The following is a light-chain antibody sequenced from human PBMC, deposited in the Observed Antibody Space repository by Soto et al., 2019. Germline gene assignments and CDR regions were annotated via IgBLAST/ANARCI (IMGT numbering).Light chain of an antibody. J-gene: IGKJ5*01. CDR2: DAS. CDR3: QQRKNWQVT. V-gene: IGKV3-11*01. CDR1: QSVGSY. Sequence: EIVLTQSPVTLSLSPGERATLSWRASQSVGSYLAWYQQKPGQAPRLLIYDASNRATGIPARFSGSGSGTDFTLTISSLEPEDFAVYYCQQRKNWQVTFGQGTRLEIK.